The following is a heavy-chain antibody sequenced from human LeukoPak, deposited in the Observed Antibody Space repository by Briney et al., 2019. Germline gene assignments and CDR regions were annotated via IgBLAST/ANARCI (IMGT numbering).Heavy chain of an antibody. CDR1: GFTFSSYP. V-gene: IGHV3-64D*06. Sequence: GGSLRLPCSASGFTFSSYPMHWVRQAPGKGLEYVSAISTNGGSTYYADSVKGRFTISRDNSKNTLYLQMSSLRAEDTAVYYCVKGRPGYYSSDYDYFDYWGQGTLVTVSS. CDR2: ISTNGGST. CDR3: VKGRPGYYSSDYDYFDY. D-gene: IGHD6-19*01. J-gene: IGHJ4*02.